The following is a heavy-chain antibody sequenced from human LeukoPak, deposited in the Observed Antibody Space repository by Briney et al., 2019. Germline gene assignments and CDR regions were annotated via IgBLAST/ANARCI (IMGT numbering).Heavy chain of an antibody. Sequence: GGSLRLSCAASGSGFSFSNAWMTWVRQAPGKGLEWVGRIKSKGDGGTTDYAAPVKGRFTMSRDDSQSTLYLQMNSLKVEDTAIYYCSTDWYDYWGQGTLGTVSS. CDR2: IKSKGDGGTT. J-gene: IGHJ4*02. CDR1: GSGFSFSNAW. CDR3: STDWYDY. V-gene: IGHV3-15*01. D-gene: IGHD6-13*01.